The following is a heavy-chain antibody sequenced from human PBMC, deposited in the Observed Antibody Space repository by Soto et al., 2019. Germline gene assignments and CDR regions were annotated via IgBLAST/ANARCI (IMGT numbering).Heavy chain of an antibody. CDR1: GFTFSDYY. Sequence: PGGSLRLSCAASGFTFSDYYMSWIRQAPGKGLEWVSYISSSSSYTNYADSVKGRFTISRDNAKNSLYLQMNSLRAEDTAVYYCAKHNWSEYYFDYWGRGTLVTVSS. V-gene: IGHV3-11*06. CDR2: ISSSSSYT. D-gene: IGHD1-20*01. CDR3: AKHNWSEYYFDY. J-gene: IGHJ4*02.